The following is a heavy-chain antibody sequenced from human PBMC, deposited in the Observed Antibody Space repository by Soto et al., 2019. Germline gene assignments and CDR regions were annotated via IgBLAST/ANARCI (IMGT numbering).Heavy chain of an antibody. D-gene: IGHD2-2*01. Sequence: QVQLVQSGAEVKKPGASVKVSCKASGYTFTGYYMHWVRQAPGQGLEWMGWINPNSGGTNYAQKFKGRVTMTRDTSISTAYMELSRLRYDDTAVYYCARGTVPTSTIVVVPAKMFDPWGQGTLVTVSS. V-gene: IGHV1-2*02. CDR2: INPNSGGT. CDR3: ARGTVPTSTIVVVPAKMFDP. CDR1: GYTFTGYY. J-gene: IGHJ5*02.